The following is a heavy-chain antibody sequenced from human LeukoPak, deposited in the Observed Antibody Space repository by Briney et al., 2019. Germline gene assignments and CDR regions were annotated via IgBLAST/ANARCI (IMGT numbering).Heavy chain of an antibody. D-gene: IGHD6-6*01. CDR1: GFTFSSYS. CDR3: ARDIRLAAQY. J-gene: IGHJ4*02. Sequence: GGSLRLSCAASGFTFSSYSMNWVRQAPGKGLEWVSSISGSSSYIYYADSVKGRFTISRDNAKNSLYLQMNSLRAEDTAVYYCARDIRLAAQYWGQGTLVTVSS. V-gene: IGHV3-21*01. CDR2: ISGSSSYI.